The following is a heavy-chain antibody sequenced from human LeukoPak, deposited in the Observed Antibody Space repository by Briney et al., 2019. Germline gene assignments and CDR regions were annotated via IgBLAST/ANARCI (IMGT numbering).Heavy chain of an antibody. J-gene: IGHJ5*02. V-gene: IGHV3-74*01. CDR1: GFTFSNYW. CDR2: IYVDGRTT. CDR3: IRDFRSADL. Sequence: GGSLRLSCVASGFTFSNYWMHWIRQPPGKGLVWVSRIYVDGRTTNYADSVKGRFTISRDSAKNTVYLEMNRLSVEDTATYYCIRDFRSADLWGQGTLVTVTS.